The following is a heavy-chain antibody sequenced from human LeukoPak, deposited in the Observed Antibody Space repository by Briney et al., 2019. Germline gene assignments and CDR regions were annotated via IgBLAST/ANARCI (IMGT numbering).Heavy chain of an antibody. CDR3: AATPPYGSGSYYNY. CDR2: IWYDGSNK. J-gene: IGHJ4*02. Sequence: GGSLRLSCAASGFTFSSYGMHWVRQAPGKGLEWVAVIWYDGSNKYYADSVQGRFTISGDNSKNTLYLQMNSLRAEDTAVYYCAATPPYGSGSYYNYWGQGTLVTVSS. CDR1: GFTFSSYG. D-gene: IGHD3-10*01. V-gene: IGHV3-33*01.